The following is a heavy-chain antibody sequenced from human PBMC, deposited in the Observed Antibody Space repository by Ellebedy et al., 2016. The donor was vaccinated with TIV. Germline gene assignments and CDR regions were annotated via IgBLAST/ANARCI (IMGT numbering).Heavy chain of an antibody. CDR1: GYTFTSYA. V-gene: IGHV1-3*01. Sequence: ASVKVSCXASGYTFTSYAMHWVRQAPGQRLEWMGWINAGNGNTKYSQKFQGRVTITRDTSASTAYMELSSLRSEDTAVYYCAREWSFTWGFDYWGQGTLVTVSS. CDR3: AREWSFTWGFDY. J-gene: IGHJ4*02. CDR2: INAGNGNT. D-gene: IGHD7-27*01.